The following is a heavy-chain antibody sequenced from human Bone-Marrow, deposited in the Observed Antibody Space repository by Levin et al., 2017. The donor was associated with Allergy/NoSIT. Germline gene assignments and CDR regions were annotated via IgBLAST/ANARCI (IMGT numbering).Heavy chain of an antibody. D-gene: IGHD2-15*01. CDR1: GGSFSDYY. J-gene: IGHJ4*02. V-gene: IGHV4-34*01. Sequence: SQTLSLTCAVYGGSFSDYYWTWIRQPPGKGLEWIGEVNYSGTTNYSPSLRSRLTISRDTSKNQFSLKLTSVTTADTALYFCARGTFGGYINYWGQGALVSVSS. CDR2: VNYSGTT. CDR3: ARGTFGGYINY.